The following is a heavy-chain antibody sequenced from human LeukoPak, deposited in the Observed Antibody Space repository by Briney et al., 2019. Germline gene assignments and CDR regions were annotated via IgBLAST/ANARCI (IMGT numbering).Heavy chain of an antibody. CDR2: ISGSGGST. CDR3: AKGRSSGSYYTLFDY. Sequence: GGSLRLSCAASGFTFSSYAMSRVRQAPGKGLEWVSAISGSGGSTYYADSVKGRFTISRDNSKNTLYLQMNSLRAEDTAVYYCAKGRSSGSYYTLFDYWGQGTLVTVSS. D-gene: IGHD3-10*01. CDR1: GFTFSSYA. J-gene: IGHJ4*02. V-gene: IGHV3-23*01.